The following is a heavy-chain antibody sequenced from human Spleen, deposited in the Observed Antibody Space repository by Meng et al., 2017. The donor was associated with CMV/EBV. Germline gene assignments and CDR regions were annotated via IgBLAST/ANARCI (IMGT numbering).Heavy chain of an antibody. D-gene: IGHD2-15*01. CDR2: IYYSGST. Sequence: SGGSISSSSYYWGWIRQPPGKGLEWIGSIYYSGSTYYNPSPKSRVTISVDTSKNQFSLKLSSVTAADTAVYYCARSRVVAATRGWFDPWGQGTLVTVSS. J-gene: IGHJ5*02. CDR1: GGSISSSSYY. V-gene: IGHV4-39*07. CDR3: ARSRVVAATRGWFDP.